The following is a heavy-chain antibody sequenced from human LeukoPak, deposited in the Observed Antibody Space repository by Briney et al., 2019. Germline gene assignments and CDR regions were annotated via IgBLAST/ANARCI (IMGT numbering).Heavy chain of an antibody. Sequence: GESMKISCAAYGFTFRSYSMNWVRQAPGKGLEWVSYISSSSSTIYYADSVKGRFTISRDNAKNSLYLHMNSLRDEDTAVYYCEKGRGTLWGQGTLVTVSS. CDR2: ISSSSSTI. D-gene: IGHD3-16*01. CDR1: GFTFRSYS. J-gene: IGHJ4*02. CDR3: EKGRGTL. V-gene: IGHV3-48*02.